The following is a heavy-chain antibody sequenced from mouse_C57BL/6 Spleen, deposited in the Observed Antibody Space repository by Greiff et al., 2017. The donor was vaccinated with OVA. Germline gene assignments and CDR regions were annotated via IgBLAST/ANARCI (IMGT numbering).Heavy chain of an antibody. CDR3: ARGLYYGSGYFDV. CDR2: IYPGDGDT. J-gene: IGHJ1*03. CDR1: GYAFSSSW. V-gene: IGHV1-82*01. D-gene: IGHD1-1*01. Sequence: QVQLQQSGPELVKPGASVKISCKASGYAFSSSWMNWVKQRPGKGLEWIGRIYPGDGDTNYNGKFKGKATLTADKSSSTAYMQLSSLTSEDSAVYFCARGLYYGSGYFDVWGTGTTVTVSS.